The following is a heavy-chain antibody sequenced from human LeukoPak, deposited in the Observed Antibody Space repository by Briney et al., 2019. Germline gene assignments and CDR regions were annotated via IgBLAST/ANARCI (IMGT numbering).Heavy chain of an antibody. V-gene: IGHV1-24*01. D-gene: IGHD7-27*01. J-gene: IGHJ4*02. CDR1: GHTLTELS. Sequence: ASVKVSCKVSGHTLTELSMHWERQAPGKGPEGMGGFDAEDSETVYAQKFQGRVTLTEDTSTDTAYMELSSLRSEDTAVYYCATPPGRLRGRVAWGLSDYWGQGTLVIVSS. CDR3: ATPPGRLRGRVAWGLSDY. CDR2: FDAEDSET.